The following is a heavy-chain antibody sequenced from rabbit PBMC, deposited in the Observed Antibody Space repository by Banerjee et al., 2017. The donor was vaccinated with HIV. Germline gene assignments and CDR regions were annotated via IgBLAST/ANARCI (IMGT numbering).Heavy chain of an antibody. J-gene: IGHJ3*01. CDR3: ARAFHGSSGYKL. V-gene: IGHV1S45*01. CDR2: IYAGSSGTT. CDR1: GFSLSSSYW. D-gene: IGHD1-1*01. Sequence: QEQLVESGGGLVQPEGSLTLTCKASGFSLSSSYWICWGRQAPGKGPEWIACIYAGSSGTTYYANWAKGRFTISKTSSTTVTLQMTSLTPADTATYFCARAFHGSSGYKLWGQGTLVTVS.